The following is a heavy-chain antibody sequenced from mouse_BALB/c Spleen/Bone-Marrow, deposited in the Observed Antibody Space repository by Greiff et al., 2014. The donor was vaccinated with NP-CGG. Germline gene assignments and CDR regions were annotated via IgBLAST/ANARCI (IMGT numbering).Heavy chain of an antibody. CDR3: TRYDLTTRAFAY. CDR2: IHLSDSES. CDR1: GYSFTSYW. Sequence: VKLVESGAELVRPGASVKLSCKASGYSFTSYWMNWVKQRPGQGLEWIGMIHLSDSESRLNQKFKDKATLTVDKSSSTAYMQRSSPTSEDSAVYYCTRYDLTTRAFAYWGQGTLVTVSA. J-gene: IGHJ3*01. V-gene: IGHV1S82*01. D-gene: IGHD6-1*01.